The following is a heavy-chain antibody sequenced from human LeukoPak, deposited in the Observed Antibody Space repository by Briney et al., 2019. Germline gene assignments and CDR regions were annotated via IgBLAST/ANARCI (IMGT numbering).Heavy chain of an antibody. J-gene: IGHJ6*03. CDR2: ISGSGGST. CDR3: AKYLQDDYGDYGLNYYYMDV. D-gene: IGHD4-17*01. CDR1: GFTFSSYA. V-gene: IGHV3-23*01. Sequence: GGSLRLSCAASGFTFSSYAMSWVRQAPGKGLEWVSAISGSGGSTYCADSVKGRFTISRDNSKNTLYLQMNSLRAEDTAVYYCAKYLQDDYGDYGLNYYYMDVWGKGTTVTVS.